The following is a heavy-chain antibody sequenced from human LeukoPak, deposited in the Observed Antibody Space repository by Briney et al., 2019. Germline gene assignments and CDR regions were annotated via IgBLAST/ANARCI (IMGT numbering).Heavy chain of an antibody. D-gene: IGHD1-26*01. V-gene: IGHV3-11*06. J-gene: IGHJ4*02. CDR2: ISGSSTYT. CDR3: ARVGSRGYYFDY. Sequence: PGGSLRLSCASSGXTFSDYYMSWIRQAPGKGLEWVSHISGSSTYTNYADSVKGRFTISRDNANNSLYLQMNSLTAEDTAVFYCARVGSRGYYFDYWGQGTLVSVSS. CDR1: GXTFSDYY.